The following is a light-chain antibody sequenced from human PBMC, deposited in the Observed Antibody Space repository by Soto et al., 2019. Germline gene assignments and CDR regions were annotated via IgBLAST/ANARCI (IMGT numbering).Light chain of an antibody. Sequence: QSALTQPRSVSGSPGQSVTISCTGTSSDVGGYNYVSWYQQHPGKAPKLMIYDVGKRPSGVPERFSGSKSGNTASLTISGLQAEDEADYYCCSYAGSYTYVFGTGTKLSVL. CDR1: SSDVGGYNY. V-gene: IGLV2-11*01. CDR3: CSYAGSYTYV. J-gene: IGLJ1*01. CDR2: DVG.